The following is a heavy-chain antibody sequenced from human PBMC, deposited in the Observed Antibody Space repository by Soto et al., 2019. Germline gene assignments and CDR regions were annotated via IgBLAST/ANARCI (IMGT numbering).Heavy chain of an antibody. Sequence: PSETLSLTCAVYGGSFSGYYWSWIRQPPGKGLEWIGEINHSGSTNYNPSLKSRVTISVDTSKNQFSLKLSSVTAADTAVYYCAREGVEAIAGAVGFWFDPWGQGTLVT. CDR3: AREGVEAIAGAVGFWFDP. CDR2: INHSGST. J-gene: IGHJ5*02. D-gene: IGHD6-13*01. V-gene: IGHV4-34*01. CDR1: GGSFSGYY.